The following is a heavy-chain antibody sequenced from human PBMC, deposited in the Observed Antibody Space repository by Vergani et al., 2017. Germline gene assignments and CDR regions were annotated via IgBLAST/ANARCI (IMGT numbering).Heavy chain of an antibody. CDR3: AKDPGGATVTTYGY. CDR2: IRYDGSNR. J-gene: IGHJ4*02. D-gene: IGHD4-17*01. Sequence: QVQLVESGGGVVQPGGSLRLSCAASGFTFSSYGMHWVRQAPGKGLEWVAFIRYDGSNRYYADSVKGRFTISRDNSKNTLYLQMNSLRAEDTAVYYCAKDPGGATVTTYGYWGQGTLVTVSS. CDR1: GFTFSSYG. V-gene: IGHV3-30*02.